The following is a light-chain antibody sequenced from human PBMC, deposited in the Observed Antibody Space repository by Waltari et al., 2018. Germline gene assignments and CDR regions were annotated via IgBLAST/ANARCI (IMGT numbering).Light chain of an antibody. J-gene: IGLJ3*02. CDR3: QVWDNSNGV. CDR1: NIGMKN. V-gene: IGLV3-9*01. CDR2: RDD. Sequence: SYELTQPVSVSVAQGQTAKITCGGDNIGMKNVHWYQHRPGQAPLLGLYRDDNRPPGIPDRFSGSNSGNTATLTISGAQAGDEAAYYCQVWDNSNGVFGGGT.